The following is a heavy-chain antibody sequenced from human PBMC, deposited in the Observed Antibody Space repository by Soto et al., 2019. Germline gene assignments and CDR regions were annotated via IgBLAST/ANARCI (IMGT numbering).Heavy chain of an antibody. CDR3: ARALPGYSSSWVNWFDP. J-gene: IGHJ5*02. V-gene: IGHV6-1*01. CDR1: GDSVSSNSAA. CDR2: TYYRSKWYN. Sequence: KQSQTLSLTCAISGDSVSSNSAAWNWIRQSPSRGLEWLGRTYYRSKWYNDYAVSVKSRITINPDTSKNQFSLQLNSVTPEDTAVYYCARALPGYSSSWVNWFDPWGQGTLVTVSS. D-gene: IGHD6-13*01.